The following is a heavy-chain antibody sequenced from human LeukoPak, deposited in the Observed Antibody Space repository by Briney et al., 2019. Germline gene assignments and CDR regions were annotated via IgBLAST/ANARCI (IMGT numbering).Heavy chain of an antibody. CDR3: ARKDNGRYYYYGMDV. D-gene: IGHD4/OR15-4a*01. CDR2: MNPNSGNT. Sequence: GASVKVSCKASGYTFTSYDINWVRQATGQGLEWMGWMNPNSGNTGYAQKFQGRVTMTRNTSISTAYMELSSLRSEDTAVYYCARKDNGRYYYYGMDVWGQGTTVTVSS. J-gene: IGHJ6*02. V-gene: IGHV1-8*01. CDR1: GYTFTSYD.